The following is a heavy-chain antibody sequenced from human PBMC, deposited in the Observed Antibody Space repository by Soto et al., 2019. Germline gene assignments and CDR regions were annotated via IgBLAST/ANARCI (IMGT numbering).Heavy chain of an antibody. D-gene: IGHD2-15*01. V-gene: IGHV1-2*04. CDR2: INPNSGGT. CDR3: ARVRVVEDYYYYYGMDV. CDR1: GYTFTGYY. J-gene: IGHJ6*02. Sequence: SVTVSCKASGYTFTGYYMHWVRQAPGQGLEWMGWINPNSGGTNYAQKFQGWVTMTRDTSISTAYMELSRLRSDDTAVYYCARVRVVEDYYYYYGMDVWGQGTTVTVSS.